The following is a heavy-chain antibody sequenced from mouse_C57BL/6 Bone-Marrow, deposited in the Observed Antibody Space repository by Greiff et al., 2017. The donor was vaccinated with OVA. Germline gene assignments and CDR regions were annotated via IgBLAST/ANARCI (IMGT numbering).Heavy chain of an antibody. Sequence: VQRVESGAELARPGASVTLSCKASGYTFTSYGISWVKQRTGQGLEWIGEIYPRSGNTYYNEKFKGKATLTADKSSSTAYMELRSLTSEDSAVYFCARPDYYGGYWYFDVWGTGTTVTVSS. D-gene: IGHD1-1*01. V-gene: IGHV1-81*01. CDR1: GYTFTSYG. CDR3: ARPDYYGGYWYFDV. CDR2: IYPRSGNT. J-gene: IGHJ1*03.